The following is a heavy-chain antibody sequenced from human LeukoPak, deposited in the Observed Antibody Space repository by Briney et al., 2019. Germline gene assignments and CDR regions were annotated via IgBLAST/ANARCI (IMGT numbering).Heavy chain of an antibody. Sequence: SETLSLACAVYGESLNSYYWSWVRQPPGEGLEWIGEIYESGTTEYNPSLKSRVTISMVPSKQQFSLSLSSVTAADTAVYYCARGAWATRLGSWGLGTPVIVSS. V-gene: IGHV4-34*01. CDR3: ARGAWATRLGS. CDR2: IYESGTT. CDR1: GESLNSYY. D-gene: IGHD2-15*01. J-gene: IGHJ4*02.